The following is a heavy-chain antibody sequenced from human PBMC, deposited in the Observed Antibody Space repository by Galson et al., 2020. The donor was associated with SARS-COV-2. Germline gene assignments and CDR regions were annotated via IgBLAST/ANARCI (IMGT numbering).Heavy chain of an antibody. J-gene: IGHJ4*02. V-gene: IGHV5-51*01. CDR1: GYTFTNYW. Sequence: GESLKISCKASGYTFTNYWIGWVRQMPGKGLEWMGNIYPDDSDTRYSPSFQGQVTISADKSITTAYLQWSSLKASDTAIYYCARHGKIYNGSHHFDYWGQGTLVTVTS. CDR3: ARHGKIYNGSHHFDY. D-gene: IGHD2-15*01. CDR2: IYPDDSDT.